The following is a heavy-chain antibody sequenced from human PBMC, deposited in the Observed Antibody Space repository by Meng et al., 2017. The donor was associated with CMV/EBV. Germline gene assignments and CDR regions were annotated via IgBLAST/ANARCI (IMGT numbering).Heavy chain of an antibody. D-gene: IGHD6-19*01. CDR3: AKDQVDSSGWLTTFDY. Sequence: GESLKISCAASGFTFSSYGMHWVRQAPGKGLEWVAFIRYDGSNKYYADSVKGRFTISRDNSKNTLHLQMNSLRAEDTAVYYCAKDQVDSSGWLTTFDYWGQGTLVTVSS. CDR1: GFTFSSYG. CDR2: IRYDGSNK. J-gene: IGHJ4*02. V-gene: IGHV3-30*02.